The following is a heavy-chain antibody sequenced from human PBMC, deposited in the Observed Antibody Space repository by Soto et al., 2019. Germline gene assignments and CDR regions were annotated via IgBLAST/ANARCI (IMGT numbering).Heavy chain of an antibody. CDR2: IYYSWST. D-gene: IGHD3-22*01. Sequence: TLSLTFPVSGGSIGSDYYYWSWIRQPPGKGLEWIGYIYYSWSTNYNPSLKSRVTISVDTSKNQFSLKLSSVTAADTAVYYCARDAYYYDSSGYYPSHRRFDPWGQGTLVTVSS. CDR1: GGSIGSDYYY. CDR3: ARDAYYYDSSGYYPSHRRFDP. J-gene: IGHJ5*02. V-gene: IGHV4-61*01.